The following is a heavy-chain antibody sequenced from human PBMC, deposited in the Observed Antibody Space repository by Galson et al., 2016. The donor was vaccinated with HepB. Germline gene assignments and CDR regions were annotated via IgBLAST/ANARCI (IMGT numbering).Heavy chain of an antibody. CDR1: GFTFSRYW. CDR2: IKEDGREQ. Sequence: SLRLSCAASGFTFSRYWMNWVRQAPGKGLEWVANIKEDGREQYYVDSVRGRLTISRDSARSTLYLQMNSLRAEDTAVYYCAREGLADGSYFDYWGLGAPVTVSS. J-gene: IGHJ4*02. CDR3: AREGLADGSYFDY. D-gene: IGHD5-24*01. V-gene: IGHV3-7*01.